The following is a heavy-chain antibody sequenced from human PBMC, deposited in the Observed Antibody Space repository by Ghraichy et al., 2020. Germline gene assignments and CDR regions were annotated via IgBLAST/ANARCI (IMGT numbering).Heavy chain of an antibody. CDR3: AREGHGTNWIFDS. CDR2: IYKIGST. CDR1: GGSVSSGIFY. Sequence: SETLSLTCNVSGGSVSSGIFYWSWIRQSPGKGLEWIGYIYKIGSTRYNPSLESRVTMSLDTSKNQFSLDLSSVTAADTAVYFCAREGHGTNWIFDSWGQGILVTVSS. D-gene: IGHD1-1*01. J-gene: IGHJ4*02. V-gene: IGHV4-61*01.